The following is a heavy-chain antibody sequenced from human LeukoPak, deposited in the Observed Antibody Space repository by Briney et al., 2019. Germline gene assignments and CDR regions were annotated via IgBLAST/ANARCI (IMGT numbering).Heavy chain of an antibody. D-gene: IGHD4-17*01. Sequence: PGGSLRLSCAASGFTFSYAWVTWVRQAPRKGLGWVGRVKSKTDGGTTDYAASVKGRFTISRDDSKNTLYLQMNSLKTEDTAVYYCTTGTTVTTLDYWGQGTLVTVSS. CDR2: VKSKTDGGTT. CDR3: TTGTTVTTLDY. J-gene: IGHJ4*02. V-gene: IGHV3-15*01. CDR1: GFTFSYAW.